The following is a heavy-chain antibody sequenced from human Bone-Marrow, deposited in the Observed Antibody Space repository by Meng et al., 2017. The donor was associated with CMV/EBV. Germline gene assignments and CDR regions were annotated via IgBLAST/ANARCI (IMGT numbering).Heavy chain of an antibody. D-gene: IGHD3-3*01. CDR3: AHLLTYYDFWSGPEGGYNWFDP. CDR2: IYWNDDK. J-gene: IGHJ5*02. V-gene: IGHV2-5*01. CDR1: VG. Sequence: VGVRWNRQPPGKALEWLALIYWNDDKRYSPSLKSRLTITKDTSKNQVVLTMTNMDPVDTATYYCAHLLTYYDFWSGPEGGYNWFDPWGQGTLVTVSS.